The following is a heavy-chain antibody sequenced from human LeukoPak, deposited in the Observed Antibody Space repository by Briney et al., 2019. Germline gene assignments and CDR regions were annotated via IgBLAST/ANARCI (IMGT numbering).Heavy chain of an antibody. D-gene: IGHD3-3*01. J-gene: IGHJ3*02. CDR2: IYYSGST. CDR1: GGSISSSSYY. CDR3: ARVPHRGFLEWPDAFDI. Sequence: SETLSLTCTVSGGSISSSSYYWGWIRQPPGKGLEWIGSIYYSGSTYYNPSLKSRVTISVDTSKNQFSLKLSSVTAADTAVYYCARVPHRGFLEWPDAFDIWGQGTMVTVSS. V-gene: IGHV4-39*07.